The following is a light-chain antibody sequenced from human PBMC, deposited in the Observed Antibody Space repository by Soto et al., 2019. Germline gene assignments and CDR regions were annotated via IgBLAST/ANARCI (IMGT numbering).Light chain of an antibody. CDR2: DAS. CDR1: QSIGHL. V-gene: IGKV1-5*01. CDR3: QQYTNYSPWT. J-gene: IGKJ1*01. Sequence: DIQMTQSPSTLSASVGDRVTITCRASQSIGHLLAWYQQKPGKTPNLLIYDASNLEGGVPSRFSGSGSGTEFTLTISSLQPDDFAPYYCQQYTNYSPWTFGQGTKVEIK.